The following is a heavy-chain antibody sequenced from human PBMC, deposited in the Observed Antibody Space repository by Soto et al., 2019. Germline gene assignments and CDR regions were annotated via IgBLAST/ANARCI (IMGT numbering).Heavy chain of an antibody. Sequence: QVQLVQSGAEVKKPGASVKVSCKASGYTFTSYGISWVRQAPGQRLEWMGWISAYNGNTNYAQKLQGRVTMTTDPSTSTADMELRCMLSDDSAVPYCARDGYSGYDMECDYRFQGTLVTVSS. CDR3: ARDGYSGYDMECDY. J-gene: IGHJ4*02. V-gene: IGHV1-18*04. CDR2: ISAYNGNT. CDR1: GYTFTSYG. D-gene: IGHD5-12*01.